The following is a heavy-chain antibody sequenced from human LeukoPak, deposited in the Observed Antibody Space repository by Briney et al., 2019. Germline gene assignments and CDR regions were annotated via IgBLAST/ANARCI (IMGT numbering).Heavy chain of an antibody. CDR2: ISGSGDST. D-gene: IGHD2-8*01. CDR1: GFTFSSYA. V-gene: IGHV3-23*01. CDR3: AKDGAGILSHAFDI. J-gene: IGHJ3*02. Sequence: GGSLRLSCAASGFTFSSYAMSWVRQAPGKGLEWVSGISGSGDSTYYADSVKGRFTISRDNSKNTLYLQMNSLRAEDTAVYYCAKDGAGILSHAFDIWGQGTMVTVSS.